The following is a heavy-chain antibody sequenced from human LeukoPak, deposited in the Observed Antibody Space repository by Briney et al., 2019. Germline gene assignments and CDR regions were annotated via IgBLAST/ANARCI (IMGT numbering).Heavy chain of an antibody. V-gene: IGHV3-23*01. CDR1: GFTFSSYA. Sequence: GGSLRLSCAASGFTFSSYAMSWVRQAPGKGLEWVSAISGSGGSTYYADSVKGRLTISRGNSKNTLYLQMNSLRAEDTAVYYCAKDAGYSYGYESDYWGQGTLVTVSS. CDR3: AKDAGYSYGYESDY. CDR2: ISGSGGST. D-gene: IGHD5-18*01. J-gene: IGHJ4*02.